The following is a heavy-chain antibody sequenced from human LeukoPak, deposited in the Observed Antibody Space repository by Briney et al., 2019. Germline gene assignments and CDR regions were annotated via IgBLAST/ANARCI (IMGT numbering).Heavy chain of an antibody. D-gene: IGHD3-22*01. CDR3: ASHKHVTYYYDSSGHTDY. CDR1: GGSISSSSYY. V-gene: IGHV4-39*01. CDR2: IYYSGST. Sequence: SETLSLTCTVSGGSISSSSYYWGWIRQPPGKGLEWIGSIYYSGSTYYNPSLKSRVTISVDTCKNQFSLKLSSVTAADTAVYYCASHKHVTYYYDSSGHTDYWGQGTLVTVSS. J-gene: IGHJ4*02.